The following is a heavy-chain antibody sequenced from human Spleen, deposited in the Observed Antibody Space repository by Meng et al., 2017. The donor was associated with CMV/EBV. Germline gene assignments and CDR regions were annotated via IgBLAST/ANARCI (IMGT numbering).Heavy chain of an antibody. CDR1: GFTFSSYA. D-gene: IGHD3-22*01. Sequence: GESLKISCAASGFTFSSYAMSWVRQAPGKGLEWVSYISSSSSTIYYADSVKGRFTISRDNAKNSLYLQMNSLRAEDTAVYYCARGPHYYDSSGYPSWGQGTLVTVSS. CDR3: ARGPHYYDSSGYPS. J-gene: IGHJ4*02. CDR2: ISSSSSTI. V-gene: IGHV3-48*04.